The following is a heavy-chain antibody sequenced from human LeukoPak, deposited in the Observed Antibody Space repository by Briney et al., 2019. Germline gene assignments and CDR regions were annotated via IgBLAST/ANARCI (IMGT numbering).Heavy chain of an antibody. CDR3: ARPGASSPGNWFAS. J-gene: IGHJ5*01. V-gene: IGHV1-3*04. Sequence: ASVTVSCTASGYTFTNHAMHWVRQAPGQGLEWMGWINTADGNTKYSQKFQGRVTITRDTSASIVYLELTSLRSEDTAVYYCARPGASSPGNWFASWGQGTLVTVSS. D-gene: IGHD6-13*01. CDR1: GYTFTNHA. CDR2: INTADGNT.